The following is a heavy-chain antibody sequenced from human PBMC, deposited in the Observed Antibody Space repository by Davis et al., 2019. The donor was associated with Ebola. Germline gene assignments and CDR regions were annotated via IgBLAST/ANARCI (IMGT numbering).Heavy chain of an antibody. J-gene: IGHJ4*02. CDR3: ARLNTYGDPGY. CDR2: IKQDGSEK. CDR1: GFSFSSYW. Sequence: PGGSLRLSCAASGFSFSSYWMSWVRQAPGKGLEWVANIKQDGSEKYYVDSVEGRFTISRDNAKNSLYLQMNSLRAEDTAVYYCARLNTYGDPGYWGQGTLVTVSS. D-gene: IGHD4-17*01. V-gene: IGHV3-7*01.